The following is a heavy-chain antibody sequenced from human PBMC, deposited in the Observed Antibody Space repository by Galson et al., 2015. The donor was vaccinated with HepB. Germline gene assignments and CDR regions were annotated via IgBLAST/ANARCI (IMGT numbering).Heavy chain of an antibody. CDR3: ARHSVSFCGGDCYTYFFDY. CDR1: ELTFGDYA. J-gene: IGHJ4*02. CDR2: ISSTGFGGTT. V-gene: IGHV3-49*03. Sequence: SLRLSCAGFELTFGDYAVSWFRQAPGKRLEWVGFISSTGFGGTTEYAASLKGRFNISRDDSKGVAYLQMGSLMPEDTAVYSCARHSVSFCGGDCYTYFFDYWGQGTQVVVSS. D-gene: IGHD2-21*02.